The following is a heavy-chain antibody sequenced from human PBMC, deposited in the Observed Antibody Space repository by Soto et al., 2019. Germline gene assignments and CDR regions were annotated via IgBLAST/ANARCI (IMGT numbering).Heavy chain of an antibody. CDR1: GFTFSHYN. Sequence: GSLRLSCTASGFTFSHYNMYWVRQPPGKGLEWVAAISYDGDSEYYADSVKGRFTISRDNSKTTLYLHMSSLRAEDTAVYYCARDYGDYAGTGYWGQGTLVTVSS. CDR3: ARDYGDYAGTGY. CDR2: ISYDGDSE. V-gene: IGHV3-30-3*01. D-gene: IGHD4-17*01. J-gene: IGHJ4*02.